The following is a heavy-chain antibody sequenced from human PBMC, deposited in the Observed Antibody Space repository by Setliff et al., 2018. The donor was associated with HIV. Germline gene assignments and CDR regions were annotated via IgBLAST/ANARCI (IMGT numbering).Heavy chain of an antibody. CDR1: GGSISSSSYY. D-gene: IGHD3-22*01. Sequence: SETLSLTCTVSGGSISSSSYYWGWIRQPPGKGLEWIGSIYYSGTTNYNPSLKSRVTISVDTSKNQFSLKLSSVTAADTAVYFCARQTYYYDNSGHNWFDPWGQGTLGTVSS. CDR3: ARQTYYYDNSGHNWFDP. CDR2: IYYSGTT. J-gene: IGHJ5*02. V-gene: IGHV4-39*01.